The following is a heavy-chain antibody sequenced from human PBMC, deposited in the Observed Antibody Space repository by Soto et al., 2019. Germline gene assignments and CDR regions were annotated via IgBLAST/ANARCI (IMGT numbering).Heavy chain of an antibody. D-gene: IGHD6-13*01. CDR1: GGSISSSNW. CDR3: AAAGGDSSSWYWDFDY. J-gene: IGHJ4*02. V-gene: IGHV4-4*02. CDR2: IYHSGST. Sequence: QVQLQESGPGLVKPSGTLSLTCAVSGGSISSSNWWSWVRQPPGKGLGWIGEIYHSGSTNYNPSLKSRVTISVDKSKNQFSLKLSSVTAADTAVYYCAAAGGDSSSWYWDFDYWGQGTLVTVSS.